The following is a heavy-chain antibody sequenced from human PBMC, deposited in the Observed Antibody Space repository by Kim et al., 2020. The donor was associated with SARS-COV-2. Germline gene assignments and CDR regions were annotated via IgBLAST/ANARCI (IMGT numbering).Heavy chain of an antibody. J-gene: IGHJ5*02. CDR2: ISGSGGST. V-gene: IGHV3-23*01. D-gene: IGHD3-10*01. CDR3: AKSWGGVADRPLDP. Sequence: GGSLRLSCAASGFTFSSYAMSWVRQAPGKGLEWVSAISGSGGSTYYADSVKGRFTISRDNSKNTLYLQMNSLRAEDAAIYYCAKSWGGVADRPLDPWGQGTLVTVSS. CDR1: GFTFSSYA.